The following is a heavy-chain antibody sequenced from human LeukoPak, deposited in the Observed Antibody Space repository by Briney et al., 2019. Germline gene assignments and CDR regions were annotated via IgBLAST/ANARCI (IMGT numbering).Heavy chain of an antibody. V-gene: IGHV3-23*01. D-gene: IGHD6-13*01. J-gene: IGHJ4*02. Sequence: GGSLRLSCGAFGFTFSTYAMSWVRQAPGKGLEWVSGISDSGGSRHFADSVKGRFTISRDNSKNSLYLQMNSLRAEDTAVYYCAKGPKKQMVGSRGYYFDFWGQGTLVTVSS. CDR2: ISDSGGSR. CDR3: AKGPKKQMVGSRGYYFDF. CDR1: GFTFSTYA.